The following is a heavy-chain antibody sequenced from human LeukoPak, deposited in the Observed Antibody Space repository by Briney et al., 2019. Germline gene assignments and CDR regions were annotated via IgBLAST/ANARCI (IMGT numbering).Heavy chain of an antibody. V-gene: IGHV1-69*06. Sequence: GASVKVSCKASGGTFSSYAIGWVRQAPGQGLEWMGGIIPIFGTANYAQKFQGRVTITADKSTSTAYMELSSLRSEDTAVYYCARDSSDGYNNEFDPWGQGTLVTVSS. CDR1: GGTFSSYA. CDR2: IIPIFGTA. D-gene: IGHD5-24*01. J-gene: IGHJ5*02. CDR3: ARDSSDGYNNEFDP.